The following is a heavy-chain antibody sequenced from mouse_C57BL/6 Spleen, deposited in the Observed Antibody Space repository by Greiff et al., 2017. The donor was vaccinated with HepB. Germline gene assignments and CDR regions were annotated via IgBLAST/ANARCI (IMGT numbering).Heavy chain of an antibody. V-gene: IGHV1-80*01. CDR2: IYPGDGDT. CDR3: ARPSDDGSRDWYFDV. J-gene: IGHJ1*03. D-gene: IGHD1-1*01. CDR1: GYAFSSYW. Sequence: VQLQQSGAELVKPGASVKISCKASGYAFSSYWMNWVKQRPGKGLEWIGQIYPGDGDTNYNGKFKGKATLTADKSSSTADMQLSSLASEDSAVYFCARPSDDGSRDWYFDVWGTGTTVTVSS.